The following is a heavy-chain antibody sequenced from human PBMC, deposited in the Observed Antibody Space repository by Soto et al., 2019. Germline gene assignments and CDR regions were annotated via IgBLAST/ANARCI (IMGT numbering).Heavy chain of an antibody. D-gene: IGHD1-1*01. V-gene: IGHV3-33*01. CDR1: GGIFHGYG. J-gene: IGHJ4*02. Sequence: GGSLRLSCAVPGGIFHGYGMHWVRQAPGKGLEWVAIIRFDGSNEEYADSVKGRFTISRDNSKNTLYLQMNTLGAEDMAVYYCARDGIRTTVVRGYFDKWGRGT. CDR3: ARDGIRTTVVRGYFDK. CDR2: IRFDGSNE.